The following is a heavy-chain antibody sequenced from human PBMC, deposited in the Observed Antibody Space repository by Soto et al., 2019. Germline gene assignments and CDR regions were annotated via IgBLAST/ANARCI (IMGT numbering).Heavy chain of an antibody. CDR3: ARDSSIMYYPHNWFDP. CDR2: IYTSGST. CDR1: GGSISSYY. V-gene: IGHV4-4*07. J-gene: IGHJ5*02. D-gene: IGHD3-16*01. Sequence: SETLSLTWTVSGGSISSYYWSWIRQPAGKGLEWIGRIYTSGSTNYNPSLKSRVTMSVDTSKNQFSLKLSSVTAADTAVYYCARDSSIMYYPHNWFDPWGQGTLVTVSS.